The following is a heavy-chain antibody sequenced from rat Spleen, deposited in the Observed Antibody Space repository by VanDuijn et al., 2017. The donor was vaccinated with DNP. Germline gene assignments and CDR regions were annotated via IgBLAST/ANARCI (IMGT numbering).Heavy chain of an antibody. J-gene: IGHJ3*01. CDR3: TRRDYDGYYPFAY. CDR1: GYSITSNY. Sequence: VQLKESGPGLVKPSQSLSLTCSVTGYSITSNYWAWIRKFPGNKMEWMGYISYSGSTGYNPSLKSRISFTRDTLKNQFFLQLNSVTTEDTATYYCTRRDYDGYYPFAYWGQGTLVTVSS. V-gene: IGHV3-1*01. D-gene: IGHD1-12*03. CDR2: ISYSGST.